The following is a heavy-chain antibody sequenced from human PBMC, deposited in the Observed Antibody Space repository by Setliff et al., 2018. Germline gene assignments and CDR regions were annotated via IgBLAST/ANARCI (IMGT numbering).Heavy chain of an antibody. CDR2: INTNTGNP. CDR3: ARDLGYCSTTSCHGDWFDP. J-gene: IGHJ5*02. CDR1: KYTFNSYA. D-gene: IGHD2-2*01. V-gene: IGHV7-4-1*02. Sequence: ASVKVSCKASKYTFNSYAMNWVRQAPGQGLEWMGWINTNTGNPTYAQGFTGRFVFSLDTSVSTAYLQISSLKAEDTAVYYCARDLGYCSTTSCHGDWFDPWGQGTLVTVSS.